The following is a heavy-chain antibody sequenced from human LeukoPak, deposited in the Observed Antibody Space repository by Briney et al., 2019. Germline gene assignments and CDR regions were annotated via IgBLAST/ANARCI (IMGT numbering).Heavy chain of an antibody. V-gene: IGHV4-31*03. CDR3: ERDSSAYNNLDY. D-gene: IGHD3-22*01. CDR2: IHYSGST. J-gene: IGHJ4*02. CDR1: GGSISSGGYY. Sequence: SETLSLTCSVSGGSISSGGYYWSWIRQHPGRGLEWIGYIHYSGSTFNNPSLKSRVTISVDTSKNQFSLRLSSVTAADTAVYYCERDSSAYNNLDYWGQGTLITVSS.